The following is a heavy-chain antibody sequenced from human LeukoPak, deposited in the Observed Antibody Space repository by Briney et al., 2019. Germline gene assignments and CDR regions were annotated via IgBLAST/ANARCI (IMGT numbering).Heavy chain of an antibody. D-gene: IGHD6-13*01. CDR3: ARNSSSWYFHYYYYYGMDV. J-gene: IGHJ6*02. Sequence: GGSLRLSCAASGFTFSSYWMSWVRQAPGKGLEWVANIKQDGSEKYYVDSVKGRFTISRDDAKNSLYLQMNSLRAEDTAVYYCARNSSSWYFHYYYYYGMDVWGQGTTVTVPS. CDR1: GFTFSSYW. V-gene: IGHV3-7*01. CDR2: IKQDGSEK.